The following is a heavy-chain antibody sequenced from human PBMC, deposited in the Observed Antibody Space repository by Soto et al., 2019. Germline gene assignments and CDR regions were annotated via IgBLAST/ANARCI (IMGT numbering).Heavy chain of an antibody. CDR3: ARSLGYYGMDV. D-gene: IGHD3-16*01. V-gene: IGHV4-30-4*01. CDR2: IYYSGST. CDR1: GGSISSGDYY. J-gene: IGHJ6*02. Sequence: SLTCTVSGGSISSGDYYWSWIRQPPGKGLEWIGYIYYSGSTYYNPSLKSRVTISVDTSKNQFSLKLSSVTAADTAVYYCARSLGYYGMDVWGQGTTVTVSS.